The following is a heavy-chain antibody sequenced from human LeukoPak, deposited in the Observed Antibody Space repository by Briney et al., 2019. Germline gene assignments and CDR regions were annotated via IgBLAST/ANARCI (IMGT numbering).Heavy chain of an antibody. V-gene: IGHV4-34*01. CDR1: GGSFSGYY. J-gene: IGHJ4*02. CDR2: INHSGST. D-gene: IGHD3-9*01. Sequence: PSETLSLTCAVYGGSFSGYYWSWIRQPPGKGLEWIGEINHSGSTNYNPSLKSRVTMSVDTSKSQFSLKLSSVTAADTAVYYCARSKGGLTGYSTIDWGQGTLVTVSS. CDR3: ARSKGGLTGYSTID.